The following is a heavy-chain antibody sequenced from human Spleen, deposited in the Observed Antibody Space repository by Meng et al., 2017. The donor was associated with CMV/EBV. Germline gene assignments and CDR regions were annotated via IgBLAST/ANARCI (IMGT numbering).Heavy chain of an antibody. V-gene: IGHV4-59*01. Sequence: SETLSLTCTVSGGSISSYYWSWIRQPPGKGLEWIGYICYSGRTNYSPSLKSRVTISVDTSKNQFSLKLSSVTAADTAVYYCARDLGDDYPNYGLDVWGQGTTVTVSS. J-gene: IGHJ6*02. CDR2: ICYSGRT. CDR1: GGSISSYY. D-gene: IGHD1-26*01. CDR3: ARDLGDDYPNYGLDV.